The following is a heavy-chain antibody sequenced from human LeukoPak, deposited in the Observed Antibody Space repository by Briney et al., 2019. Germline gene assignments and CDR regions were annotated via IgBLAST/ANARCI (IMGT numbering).Heavy chain of an antibody. V-gene: IGHV1-2*02. Sequence: ASVKVSCKASGYTFTGYYMHWVRQAPGQGLEWMGWINPNSGGTNYAQKFQGRVTMTRDTSISTAYMELSRLRSDDTAVYYCARQLVVNYCSSTSCYYDYWGQGTLVTVSS. D-gene: IGHD2-2*01. J-gene: IGHJ4*02. CDR2: INPNSGGT. CDR3: ARQLVVNYCSSTSCYYDY. CDR1: GYTFTGYY.